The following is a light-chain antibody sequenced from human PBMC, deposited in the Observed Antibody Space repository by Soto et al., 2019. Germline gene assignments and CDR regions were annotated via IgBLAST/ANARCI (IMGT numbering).Light chain of an antibody. Sequence: QSALTQPASVSGSPGQSITISCTGTSSDVVNDLLVSWYQQQPGKAPKLMIYEGTKRPAGVSDRFSGSKFGNTASLTISGLQAEDEADYHCSSYSSGSTLYVFGTGTKVTVL. V-gene: IGLV2-14*02. J-gene: IGLJ1*01. CDR3: SSYSSGSTLYV. CDR2: EGT. CDR1: SSDVVNDLL.